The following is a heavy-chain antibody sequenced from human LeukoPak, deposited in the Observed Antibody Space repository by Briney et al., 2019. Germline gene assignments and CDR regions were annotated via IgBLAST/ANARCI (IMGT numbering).Heavy chain of an antibody. CDR3: AKDLGDGDSGTLDY. CDR1: GFKFSSSG. CDR2: IWFDGNIK. V-gene: IGHV3-33*06. J-gene: IGHJ4*02. Sequence: PGRSLRLSCVASGFKFSSSGMHWVRQAPGKGLEWVSVIWFDGNIKYFADSVKGRFTISRDNSKNTVYLQMNSLTAEDTAVYYCAKDLGDGDSGTLDYWGQGTLVTVSS. D-gene: IGHD4-17*01.